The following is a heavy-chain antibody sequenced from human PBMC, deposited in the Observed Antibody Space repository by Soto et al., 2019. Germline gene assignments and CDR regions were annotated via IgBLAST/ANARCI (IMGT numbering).Heavy chain of an antibody. D-gene: IGHD6-6*01. CDR1: GFTVSSNY. CDR3: AKEGNRGPSSSRIGDGSYYYYYGMDV. J-gene: IGHJ6*02. V-gene: IGHV3-66*02. Sequence: PGGSLRLSCAASGFTVSSNYMSWVRQAPGKGLEWVSFIYSGGSTYYADSVKGRFTISRDNSKNTLYLQMNSLRAEDRAVYYCAKEGNRGPSSSRIGDGSYYYYYGMDVWGQGTTVTVSS. CDR2: IYSGGST.